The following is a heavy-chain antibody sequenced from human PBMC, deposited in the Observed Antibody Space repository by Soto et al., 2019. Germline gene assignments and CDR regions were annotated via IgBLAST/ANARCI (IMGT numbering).Heavy chain of an antibody. CDR2: ISSSSRTI. CDR3: ARGGGCSGGICNFDY. D-gene: IGHD2-15*01. Sequence: EVQLVESGGGLVQPGGSLRLSCAASGFTFSSYSMNWVRQAPGKGLEWVSYISSSSRTIYYADSVKGRFTISRDNAKNSRYLQMNSRRAEDTAVYYCARGGGCSGGICNFDYWGQGTLVTVSS. CDR1: GFTFSSYS. V-gene: IGHV3-48*01. J-gene: IGHJ4*02.